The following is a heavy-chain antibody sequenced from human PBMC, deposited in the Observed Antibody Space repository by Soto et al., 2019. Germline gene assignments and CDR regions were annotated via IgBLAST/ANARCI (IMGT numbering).Heavy chain of an antibody. V-gene: IGHV3-11*06. CDR2: ISSSSSYT. Sequence: GGSLRLSCAASGFTFSDYYMSWIRQAPGKGLEWVSYISSSSSYTNYADSVKGRFTISRDNAKNSLYLQMNSLRAEDTAVYYCARDKSYYVRPDAFDIWGQGTTVTGSS. CDR1: GFTFSDYY. CDR3: ARDKSYYVRPDAFDI. J-gene: IGHJ3*02. D-gene: IGHD3-10*02.